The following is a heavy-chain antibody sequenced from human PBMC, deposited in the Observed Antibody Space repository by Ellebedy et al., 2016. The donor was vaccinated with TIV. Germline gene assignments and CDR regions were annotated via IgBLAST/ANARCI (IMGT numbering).Heavy chain of an antibody. D-gene: IGHD3-9*01. V-gene: IGHV4-59*01. CDR1: GGSISSYF. J-gene: IGHJ5*02. Sequence: PSETLSLTCTVSGGSISSYFWSWIRQPPGKGLEWIGYIYYSGSTNYNPSLKSRVTISVDTSKHQFSLKLSSVTAADTAVYYWARDVSDILTGGNKWFDPWGQGTLVTVSS. CDR2: IYYSGST. CDR3: ARDVSDILTGGNKWFDP.